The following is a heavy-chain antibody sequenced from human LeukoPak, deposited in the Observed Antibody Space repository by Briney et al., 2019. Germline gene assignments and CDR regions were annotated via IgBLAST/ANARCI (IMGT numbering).Heavy chain of an antibody. J-gene: IGHJ4*02. CDR2: IYTSGST. V-gene: IGHV4-59*10. D-gene: IGHD3-22*01. CDR1: GGSISSYY. Sequence: SETLSLTCEVYGGSISSYYWSWIRQPAGKGLEWIGRIYTSGSTNYNPSLKSRVTMSVDTSKNQFSLKLSSVTAADTAVFYCARRTGTYYYDSSGYSPWRYYFDYWGQGTLVTVSS. CDR3: ARRTGTYYYDSSGYSPWRYYFDY.